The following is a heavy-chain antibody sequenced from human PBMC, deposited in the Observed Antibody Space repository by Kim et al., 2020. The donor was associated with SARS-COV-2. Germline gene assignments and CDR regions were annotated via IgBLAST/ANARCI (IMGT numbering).Heavy chain of an antibody. CDR2: T. J-gene: IGHJ2*01. Sequence: TYYNPSLKGRVTISVDTSKTQFSLRLSSVTAADAAVYYCARHLRNWYFDLWGRGTLVTVSS. V-gene: IGHV4-39*01. CDR3: ARHLRNWYFDL.